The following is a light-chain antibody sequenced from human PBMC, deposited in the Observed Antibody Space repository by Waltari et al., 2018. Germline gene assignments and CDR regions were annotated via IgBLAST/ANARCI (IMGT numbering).Light chain of an antibody. CDR1: QSISKY. Sequence: EIMLTQSPGTLSLSPGERATLYCRASQSISKYLAWYQQKPGQAPMLLIYDASIRATGIPDRFSGSGYGTDFSLTISRLEPEDYAVYYCQKYGSLPATFGRGTKVEIK. CDR2: DAS. CDR3: QKYGSLPAT. V-gene: IGKV3-20*01. J-gene: IGKJ1*01.